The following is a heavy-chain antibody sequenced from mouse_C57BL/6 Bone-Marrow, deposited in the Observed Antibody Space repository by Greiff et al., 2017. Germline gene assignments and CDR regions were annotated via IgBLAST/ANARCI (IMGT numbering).Heavy chain of an antibody. D-gene: IGHD1-1*01. J-gene: IGHJ3*01. CDR1: GFSLTSYG. CDR3: ARPYYGSQVWFAY. V-gene: IGHV2-2*01. Sequence: QVQLQQSGPGLVQPSQSLSITCTVSGFSLTSYGVHWVRQSPGKGLEWLGVIWSGGSTDYNAAFISRLSISKDNSKSQVFFKMNSLQADDTAIYYCARPYYGSQVWFAYWGQGTLVTVSA. CDR2: IWSGGST.